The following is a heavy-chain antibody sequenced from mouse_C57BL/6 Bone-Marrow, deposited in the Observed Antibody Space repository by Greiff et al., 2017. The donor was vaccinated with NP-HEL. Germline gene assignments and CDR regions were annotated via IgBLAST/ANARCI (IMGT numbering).Heavy chain of an antibody. CDR2: ISNGGGST. V-gene: IGHV5-12*01. Sequence: EVMLVESGGGLVQPGGSLKLSCAASRFTFSDYYMYWVRQTPEKRLEWVAYISNGGGSTYYPDTVKGRFTISRDNAKNTLYLQMSRLKSEDTAMYYCARRNYDYGFAYWGQGTLVTVSA. CDR1: RFTFSDYY. D-gene: IGHD2-4*01. J-gene: IGHJ3*01. CDR3: ARRNYDYGFAY.